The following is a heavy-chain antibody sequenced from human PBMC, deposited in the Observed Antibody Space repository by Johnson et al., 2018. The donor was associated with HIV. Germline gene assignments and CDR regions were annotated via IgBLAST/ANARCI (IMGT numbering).Heavy chain of an antibody. CDR3: ARDRGVFWNNDYKGDAFDI. Sequence: QVHLVESGGGVVQPGRSLRLSCTVSGIIFSHYGMHWVRQAPGKGLEWVALISYDGIKTYYVDSVKGRFTISRDNSKNTLYLQMNSLRAEDTAVYYCARDRGVFWNNDYKGDAFDIWGQGTMVTVSS. CDR2: ISYDGIKT. D-gene: IGHD3-3*01. CDR1: GIIFSHYG. J-gene: IGHJ3*02. V-gene: IGHV3-30*03.